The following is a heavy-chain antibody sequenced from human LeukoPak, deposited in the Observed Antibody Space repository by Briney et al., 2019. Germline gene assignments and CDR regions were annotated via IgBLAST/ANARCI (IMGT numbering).Heavy chain of an antibody. D-gene: IGHD3-22*01. CDR1: GFTVSSNY. CDR3: ARDRPWYYDSSGYGY. CDR2: IYSGGST. V-gene: IGHV3-53*01. Sequence: GGSLRLSCAASGFTVSSNYMSWVRQAPGMGLEWVSVIYSGGSTYYADSVKGRFTISRDNAKNSLYLQMNSLRAEDTAVYYCARDRPWYYDSSGYGYWGQGTLVTVSS. J-gene: IGHJ4*02.